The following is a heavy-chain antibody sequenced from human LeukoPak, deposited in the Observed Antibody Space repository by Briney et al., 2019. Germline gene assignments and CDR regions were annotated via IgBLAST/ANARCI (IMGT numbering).Heavy chain of an antibody. J-gene: IGHJ4*02. CDR2: IYYRGST. CDR3: ARGAFGGVAIDY. CDR1: GDSISSGGYY. V-gene: IGHV4-31*03. D-gene: IGHD3-16*01. Sequence: PSQTLSLTCTVSGDSISSGGYYWSWIRQHPGKDLEWIGCIYYRGSTYYNPSLKSRVAISVDTSKNQFSLKLSSVTAAGTAVYYCARGAFGGVAIDYWGQGTLVTVSS.